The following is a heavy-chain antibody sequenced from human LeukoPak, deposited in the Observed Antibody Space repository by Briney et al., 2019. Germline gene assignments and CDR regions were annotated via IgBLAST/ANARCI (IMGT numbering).Heavy chain of an antibody. CDR1: GGSISGYY. J-gene: IGHJ4*02. V-gene: IGHV4-59*08. Sequence: PSETLSLTCTVSGGSISGYYWSWIWQPPGKVLEWIGYISYSGSTNHNPSLKSRVSISVDTSKNQFSLNLNSVTAADTAVFYCARHGSGWSFDYWGQGTLVTVSS. CDR2: ISYSGST. D-gene: IGHD6-19*01. CDR3: ARHGSGWSFDY.